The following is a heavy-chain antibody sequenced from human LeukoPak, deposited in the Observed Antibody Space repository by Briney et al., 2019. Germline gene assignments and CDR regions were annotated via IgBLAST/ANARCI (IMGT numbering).Heavy chain of an antibody. V-gene: IGHV1-8*01. CDR1: GYTFTSYD. D-gene: IGHD3-10*01. J-gene: IGHJ5*02. CDR2: MNPNSGNT. CDR3: ARTNYYGSGSYYVWFDP. Sequence: GASVKVSCKASGYTFTSYDINWVRQATGQGLEWMGWMNPNSGNTGYAQKFQGRVTMTRNTSISTAYMELSSLRSEDTAVYYCARTNYYGSGSYYVWFDPWGQGTLVTVSS.